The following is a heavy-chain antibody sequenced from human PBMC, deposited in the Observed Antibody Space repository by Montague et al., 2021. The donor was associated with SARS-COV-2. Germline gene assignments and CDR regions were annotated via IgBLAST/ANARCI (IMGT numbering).Heavy chain of an antibody. Sequence: SETLSLTCTVSGGSISSSSYYWGWIRQPPGKGLEWIGSIYYSGSTYYNPSLKSRVTISVDTSKNQFSLKLSSVTAADTAVYYCARQGGQLLVEYWFDPWGQGTLVTVSS. CDR1: GGSISSSSYY. CDR3: ARQGGQLLVEYWFDP. D-gene: IGHD2-2*01. CDR2: IYYSGST. V-gene: IGHV4-39*01. J-gene: IGHJ5*02.